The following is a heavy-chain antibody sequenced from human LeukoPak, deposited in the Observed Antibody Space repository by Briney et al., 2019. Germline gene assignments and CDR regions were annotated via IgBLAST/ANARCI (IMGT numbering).Heavy chain of an antibody. V-gene: IGHV4-38-2*01. CDR1: GYFINSGDY. CDR3: ARGLVRYFDGIRTRQLWFDP. D-gene: IGHD3-9*01. Sequence: PSETLSLTCGVSGYFINSGDYWGWIRQPPGKGLEWIGAIYHSGSTYYSPSLKSRVTISVDTSKNQFSLKLSSVTAADTAVYYCARGLVRYFDGIRTRQLWFDPWGQGTLVTVSS. CDR2: IYHSGST. J-gene: IGHJ5*02.